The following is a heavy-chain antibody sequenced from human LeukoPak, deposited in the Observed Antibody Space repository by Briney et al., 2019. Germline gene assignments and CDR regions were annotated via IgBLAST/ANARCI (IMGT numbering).Heavy chain of an antibody. D-gene: IGHD2-15*01. Sequence: GGSLRLSCAASGFTFSSYVVSWVRQAPGKGLEWVSAISGSGSSTYYADSVKGRFTISRDNSKNTLYLQMNRLRAEDTAVYYCAGILGYCSGGSCPIKDYWGQGTLVTVSS. CDR1: GFTFSSYV. CDR2: ISGSGSST. J-gene: IGHJ4*02. V-gene: IGHV3-23*01. CDR3: AGILGYCSGGSCPIKDY.